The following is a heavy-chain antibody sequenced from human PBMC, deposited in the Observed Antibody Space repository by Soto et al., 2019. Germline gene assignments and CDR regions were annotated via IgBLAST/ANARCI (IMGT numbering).Heavy chain of an antibody. Sequence: GASVKVSCKASGYTFTSYAMHWVRQAPGQRLEWMGWINAGNGNTKYSQKFQGRVTITRDTSASTAYMELSSLRSEDTAVYYCARGFLSYDILTGYYYYYGMDVWGQGTTVTVSS. V-gene: IGHV1-3*01. CDR2: INAGNGNT. CDR3: ARGFLSYDILTGYYYYYGMDV. J-gene: IGHJ6*02. D-gene: IGHD3-9*01. CDR1: GYTFTSYA.